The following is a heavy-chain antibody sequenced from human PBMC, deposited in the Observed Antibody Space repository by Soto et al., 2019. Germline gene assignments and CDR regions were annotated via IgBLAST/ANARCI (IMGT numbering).Heavy chain of an antibody. J-gene: IGHJ4*02. CDR2: IKSKTDGGTT. V-gene: IGHV3-15*01. CDR1: GFSFSNVL. CDR3: SFQESTTVTTFEY. D-gene: IGHD4-17*01. Sequence: GGSLRLSCAASGFSFSNVLMSWVGQAPGKGLEWVGRIKSKTDGGTTDYAAPVKGRFTISRDDSKTTLYLQMNSLKTEDTAVYYCSFQESTTVTTFEYWGQGTLVTV.